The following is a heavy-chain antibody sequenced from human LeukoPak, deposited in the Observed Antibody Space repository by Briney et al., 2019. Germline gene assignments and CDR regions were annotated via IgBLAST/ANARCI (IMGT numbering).Heavy chain of an antibody. CDR1: GFSLTSYE. J-gene: IGHJ4*02. D-gene: IGHD5-18*01. Sequence: GGSLRLSCAASGFSLTSYEMNWVRQTPGRGLEWVSHFSSGGNTEYYADSVRGRFTISRDNAKNSLYLQMNSLRAEDTAMYYCARLLPKGDTAMAQRPFDYWGQGTLVTVSS. V-gene: IGHV3-48*03. CDR3: ARLLPKGDTAMAQRPFDY. CDR2: FSSGGNTE.